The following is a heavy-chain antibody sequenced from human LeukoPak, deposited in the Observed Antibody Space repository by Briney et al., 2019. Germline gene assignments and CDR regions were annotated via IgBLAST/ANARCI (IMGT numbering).Heavy chain of an antibody. CDR1: GGSISSNKYY. CDR2: IYYSGST. Sequence: SEALSLTCTVSGGSISSNKYYWGWIRQPPGKGLEWIGSIYYSGSTYYNPTLKSRVTIFVDTSKNQFSLKLSSVTAADTAVYYCATPYSGGYQGLDIWGQGTMVTVSS. CDR3: ATPYSGGYQGLDI. V-gene: IGHV4-39*01. D-gene: IGHD1-26*01. J-gene: IGHJ3*02.